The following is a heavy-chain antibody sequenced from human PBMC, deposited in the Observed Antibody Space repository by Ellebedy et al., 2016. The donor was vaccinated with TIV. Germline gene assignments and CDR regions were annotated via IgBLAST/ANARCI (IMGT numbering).Heavy chain of an antibody. CDR2: FDPEDGGT. CDR3: ATDLQNYLYCTGGGCLDS. V-gene: IGHV1-24*01. CDR1: GYTLTEFP. J-gene: IGHJ5*01. Sequence: ASVKVSXKVSGYTLTEFPMHWVRQAPGKGLEWMGGFDPEDGGTLYAQKFQGRLTMTEDTSTDTAYMELSSLRSEDTAVYYCATDLQNYLYCTGGGCLDSWGQGTLVTVSS. D-gene: IGHD2-8*02.